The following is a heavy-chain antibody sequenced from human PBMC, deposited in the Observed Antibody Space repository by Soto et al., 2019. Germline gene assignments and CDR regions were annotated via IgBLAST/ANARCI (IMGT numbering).Heavy chain of an antibody. CDR1: GYTFTGYY. Sequence: ASVKVSCKASGYTFTGYYMHWVRQAPGQGLEWMGWINPNSGGTNYAQKFQGRVTMTRDTSISTAYMELSRLRSDDTAVYYCARDKRGRDCSGGSCSHYYYYGMDVWGQGTTVTVSS. CDR3: ARDKRGRDCSGGSCSHYYYYGMDV. CDR2: INPNSGGT. V-gene: IGHV1-2*02. D-gene: IGHD2-15*01. J-gene: IGHJ6*02.